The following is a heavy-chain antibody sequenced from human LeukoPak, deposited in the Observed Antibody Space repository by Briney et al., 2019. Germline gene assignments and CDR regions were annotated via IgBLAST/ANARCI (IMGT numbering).Heavy chain of an antibody. CDR3: ARSSSSWRSGMLPFYNWFDP. J-gene: IGHJ5*02. D-gene: IGHD6-6*01. CDR2: ISAYNGNT. Sequence: WASVKVSCKASGYTFTSYGISWVRQATGQGLEWMGWISAYNGNTNYAQKLQGRVTMTTDTSTSTAYMELRSLRSDDTAVYYCARSSSSWRSGMLPFYNWFDPWGQGTLVTVSS. CDR1: GYTFTSYG. V-gene: IGHV1-18*01.